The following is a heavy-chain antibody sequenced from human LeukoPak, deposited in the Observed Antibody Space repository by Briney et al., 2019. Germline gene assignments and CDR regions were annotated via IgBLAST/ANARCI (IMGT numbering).Heavy chain of an antibody. CDR2: IYYSGST. J-gene: IGHJ5*02. V-gene: IGHV4-59*08. CDR3: ARRVVNEDNWFDP. CDR1: GGSISSYY. D-gene: IGHD3-3*01. Sequence: SETLSLTCTVSGGSISSYYWSWIRQPPGKGLEWIGYIYYSGSTNYNPSLKSRVTISVDTSKNQFSLKLSSVTAADTAVYYCARRVVNEDNWFDPWGQGTLVTVSS.